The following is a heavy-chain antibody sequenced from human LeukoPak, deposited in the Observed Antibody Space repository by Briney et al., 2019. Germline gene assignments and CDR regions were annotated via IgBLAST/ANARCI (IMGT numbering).Heavy chain of an antibody. CDR1: GGSISSYTYY. D-gene: IGHD2-15*01. V-gene: IGHV4-39*01. Sequence: SETLSLTCTVSGGSISSYTYYWGWIRQPPGKGLEWIGSMYYSGSTYYNPSLKSRVTISVDTSKKQFSLTLSSVTAADTAVYYCARQEGYCYGGNCYRYWFFDLWGRGTLVTVSS. CDR2: MYYSGST. CDR3: ARQEGYCYGGNCYRYWFFDL. J-gene: IGHJ2*01.